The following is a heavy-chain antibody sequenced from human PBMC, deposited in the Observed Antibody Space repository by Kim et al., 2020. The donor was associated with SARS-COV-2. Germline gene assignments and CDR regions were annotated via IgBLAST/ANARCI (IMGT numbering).Heavy chain of an antibody. CDR2: IDHSGST. V-gene: IGHV4-34*01. J-gene: IGHJ2*01. D-gene: IGHD2-15*01. CDR3: SREVSRWYSSGTYYWNFDL. Sequence: SETLSLTCAVYGGSLSDYHWGWIRQPPGKGLEWIGEIDHSGSTQDNPSLKSRVTISIDTSKNQFSLKLSPVTAADTAVYYCSREVSRWYSSGTYYWNFDL. CDR1: GGSLSDYH.